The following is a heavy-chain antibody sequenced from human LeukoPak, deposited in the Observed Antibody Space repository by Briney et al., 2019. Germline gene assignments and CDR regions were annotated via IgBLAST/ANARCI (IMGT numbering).Heavy chain of an antibody. D-gene: IGHD2-2*01. Sequence: GSVTLSCEVSGYTLTKLSMRWVRQAPGKGLEWVGGIDTKDGEAIKAQKFQGRVTMTEDTSTDTAYMELSSMRSEDTAVYHCATGGPITYHCSSTSCYPAYNWFDSWGQGTLVTVSS. J-gene: IGHJ5*01. V-gene: IGHV1-24*01. CDR3: ATGGPITYHCSSTSCYPAYNWFDS. CDR1: GYTLTKLS. CDR2: IDTKDGEA.